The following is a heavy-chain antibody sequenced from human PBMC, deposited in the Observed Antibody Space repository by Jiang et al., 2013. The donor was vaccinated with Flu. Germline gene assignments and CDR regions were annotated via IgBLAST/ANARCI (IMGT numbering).Heavy chain of an antibody. J-gene: IGHJ4*02. Sequence: LLKPSETLSLTCAVYGGSFSGYYWSWIRQPPGRGLEWVGETNHSGSTNYSPSLKSRVTISVDTSKNQFSLKLSSVTAADTAVYYCAGRRSLPIRYDGSNYYYGSFDYWGQGTLVTVSS. V-gene: IGHV4-34*01. CDR2: TNHSGST. CDR1: GGSFSGYY. CDR3: AGRRSLPIRYDGSNYYYGSFDY. D-gene: IGHD3-22*01.